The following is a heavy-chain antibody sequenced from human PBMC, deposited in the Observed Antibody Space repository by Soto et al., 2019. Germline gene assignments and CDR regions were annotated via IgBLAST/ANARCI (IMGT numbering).Heavy chain of an antibody. J-gene: IGHJ6*02. CDR1: GFTFSTYS. D-gene: IGHD2-2*02. CDR2: ISSRSDI. Sequence: KPGGSLRLSCVGSGFTFSTYSINWVRQAPGKGLEWVSSISSRSDIYYADSVKGRFTISRDNAKTSVSLQMNSLRAEDTAVYYCAREYTAWPLAYGLDVWGQGTTVTVSS. CDR3: AREYTAWPLAYGLDV. V-gene: IGHV3-21*01.